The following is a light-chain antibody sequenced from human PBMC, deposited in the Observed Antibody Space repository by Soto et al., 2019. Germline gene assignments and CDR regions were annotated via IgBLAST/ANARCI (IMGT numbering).Light chain of an antibody. CDR1: QAISW. V-gene: IGKV1-5*03. J-gene: IGKJ1*01. CDR2: RAS. Sequence: DIQMTQSPSTLSASIGDRVSITYRASQAISWLAWYQQKPGKAPKPLNYRASTLESGVPSRFSGSVSGTEFTLTISSLQPDDFETYCCQDYSTDSRPFGQGTRVQIK. CDR3: QDYSTDSRP.